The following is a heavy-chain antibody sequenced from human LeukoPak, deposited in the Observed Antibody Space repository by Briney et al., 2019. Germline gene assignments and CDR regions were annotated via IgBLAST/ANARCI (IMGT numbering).Heavy chain of an antibody. Sequence: ASVKVSCKASGYTFTSYDMNWVRQAPGQGLEWMGWISAYNGNTNYAQKLQGRVTMTTDASTSTAYMELRSLRSDDTAVYYCARVQYCSGGSCYSGGDYWGQGTLVTVSS. J-gene: IGHJ4*02. V-gene: IGHV1-18*01. CDR3: ARVQYCSGGSCYSGGDY. D-gene: IGHD2-15*01. CDR1: GYTFTSYD. CDR2: ISAYNGNT.